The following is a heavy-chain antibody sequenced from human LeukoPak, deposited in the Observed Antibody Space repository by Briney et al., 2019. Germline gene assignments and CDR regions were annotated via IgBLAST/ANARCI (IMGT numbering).Heavy chain of an antibody. V-gene: IGHV3-21*01. J-gene: IGHJ4*02. CDR1: GFTFSSYT. CDR2: ISSGSSYI. Sequence: GGSLRLSCAASGFTFSSYTMNWVRQAPGKGLGWVSIISSGSSYIHYADSVKGRFTISRDNAKNSLYLQMNSLRAEDTAVYYCARDSENYGGNSDYWGQGTLVTVSS. CDR3: ARDSENYGGNSDY. D-gene: IGHD4-23*01.